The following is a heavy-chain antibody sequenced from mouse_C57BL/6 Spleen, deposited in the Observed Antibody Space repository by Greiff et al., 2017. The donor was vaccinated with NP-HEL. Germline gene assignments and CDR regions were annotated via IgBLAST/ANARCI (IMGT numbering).Heavy chain of an antibody. V-gene: IGHV1-55*01. Sequence: QVQLQQPGAELVKPGASVKMSCKASGYTFTSYWITWVKQRPGQGLEWIGDIYPGSGSTNYNEKFKSKATLTVDTSSSTAYMQLSSLTSEDSAVYYCASTSYYCNYEGYGGQGTTLTVSS. CDR3: ASTSYYCNYEGY. CDR2: IYPGSGST. J-gene: IGHJ2*01. D-gene: IGHD2-10*01. CDR1: GYTFTSYW.